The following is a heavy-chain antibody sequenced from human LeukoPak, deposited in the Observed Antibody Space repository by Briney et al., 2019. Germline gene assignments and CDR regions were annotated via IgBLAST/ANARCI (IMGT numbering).Heavy chain of an antibody. CDR3: ARDGYNSGYFDY. CDR2: IYYSRST. J-gene: IGHJ4*02. CDR1: GASISSGGYY. D-gene: IGHD5-24*01. Sequence: PSETLSLTCTVSGASISSGGYYWNWIRQPPGKGLEWIGYIYYSRSTCYSPSLKSRLTISVDTSKNQFSLKLSSVTAADTAVYYCARDGYNSGYFDYWGQGTLVNVSS. V-gene: IGHV4-30-4*01.